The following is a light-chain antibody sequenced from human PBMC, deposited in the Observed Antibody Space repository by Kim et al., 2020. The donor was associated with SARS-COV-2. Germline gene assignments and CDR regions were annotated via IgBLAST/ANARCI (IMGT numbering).Light chain of an antibody. V-gene: IGLV3-1*01. Sequence: SVAPGQTASITCSGDKLGDKYACWYQQKPGQYPVLVIYQDSKRPSGIPERFSGSNSGNTATLTISGTQAIDAADYYCQAWDSSTAVFGGGNQLTVL. J-gene: IGLJ2*01. CDR1: KLGDKY. CDR3: QAWDSSTAV. CDR2: QDS.